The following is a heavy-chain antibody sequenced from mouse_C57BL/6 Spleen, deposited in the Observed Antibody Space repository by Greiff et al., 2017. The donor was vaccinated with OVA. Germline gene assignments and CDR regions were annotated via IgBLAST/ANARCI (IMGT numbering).Heavy chain of an antibody. CDR2: IYPGSGST. V-gene: IGHV1-55*01. CDR1: GYTFTSYW. D-gene: IGHD1-2*01. Sequence: QVQLQQPGAELVKPGASVKMSCKASGYTFTSYWITWVKQRPGQGLEWIGDIYPGSGSTNYNEKFKSKATLTVDTSSSTAYMQLSSLTSEDSAVYYCARGIYYGYDEGAMDDWGQGTSVTVSS. CDR3: ARGIYYGYDEGAMDD. J-gene: IGHJ4*01.